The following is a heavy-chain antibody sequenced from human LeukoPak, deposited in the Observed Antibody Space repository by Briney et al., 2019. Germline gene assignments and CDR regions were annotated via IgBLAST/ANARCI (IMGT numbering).Heavy chain of an antibody. CDR3: ARGYCSSTSCWGLDY. CDR2: IIPILGIA. Sequence: ASVKVSCKASGGTFSSYTTSWVRQAPGQGLEWMGRIIPILGIANYAQKFQGRVTITADKSTSTAYMELSSLRSEDTAVYYCARGYCSSTSCWGLDYWGQGTLVTVSS. V-gene: IGHV1-69*02. CDR1: GGTFSSYT. J-gene: IGHJ4*02. D-gene: IGHD2-2*01.